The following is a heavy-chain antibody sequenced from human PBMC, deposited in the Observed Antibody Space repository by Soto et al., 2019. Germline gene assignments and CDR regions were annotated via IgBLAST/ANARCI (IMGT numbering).Heavy chain of an antibody. Sequence: QVQLVQSGAEVKKPGSSVKVSCKASGGTFSSYAISWVRQAPGQGLEWMGGIIPIFGTANYAQKFQGRVTITGDKSTSKAYMELSSLGSEDKAVYFCAREIGPVPYRSRWFDPWGQGTLVTVSS. CDR2: IIPIFGTA. J-gene: IGHJ5*02. D-gene: IGHD6-19*01. V-gene: IGHV1-69*06. CDR1: GGTFSSYA. CDR3: AREIGPVPYRSRWFDP.